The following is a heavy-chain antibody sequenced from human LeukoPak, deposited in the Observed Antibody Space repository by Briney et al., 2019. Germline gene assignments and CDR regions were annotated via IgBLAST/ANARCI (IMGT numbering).Heavy chain of an antibody. V-gene: IGHV3-48*03. CDR3: ARGVIGTTPPWFAP. CDR1: GFTFSSYE. CDR2: ISSSGSTI. Sequence: PGGSLRLSCAASGFTFSSYEMNWVRQAPGKGLEWVSDISSSGSTIYYADSVKGRFTISRDNAKNSLYLQMNSLRAEDTAVYYCARGVIGTTPPWFAPWGQGTLVTVSS. J-gene: IGHJ5*02. D-gene: IGHD1-7*01.